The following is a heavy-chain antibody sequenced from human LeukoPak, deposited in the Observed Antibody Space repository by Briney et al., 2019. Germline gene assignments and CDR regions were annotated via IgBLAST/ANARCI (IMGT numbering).Heavy chain of an antibody. D-gene: IGHD3-10*01. CDR2: INSDGSST. Sequence: GGSLRLSCAASGFTFSSYWMHWVRQAPGKGLVWVSRINSDGSSTSYADSVMGRFTISRDNSKNTLFLQMNSLRGEDTALYYCAKSRGSGSNMARGVNFDYWGQGTPVTVSP. CDR3: AKSRGSGSNMARGVNFDY. CDR1: GFTFSSYW. J-gene: IGHJ4*02. V-gene: IGHV3-74*01.